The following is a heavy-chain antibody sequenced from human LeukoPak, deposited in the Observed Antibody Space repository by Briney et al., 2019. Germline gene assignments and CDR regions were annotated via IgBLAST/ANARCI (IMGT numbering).Heavy chain of an antibody. Sequence: GGSLRLSCAASGFTFSSYVIHWVRQAPGKGLEYVSAISSNGGSTYYANSVKGRFTISRDNSKNTLYLQMGSLRAEDMAVYYCARDLNYWGQGTLVTVSS. CDR1: GFTFSSYV. CDR3: ARDLNY. V-gene: IGHV3-64*01. J-gene: IGHJ4*02. CDR2: ISSNGGST.